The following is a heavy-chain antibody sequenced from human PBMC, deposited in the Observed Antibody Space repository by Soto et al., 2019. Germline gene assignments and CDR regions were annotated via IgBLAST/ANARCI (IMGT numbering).Heavy chain of an antibody. Sequence: EVQLVESGGGLVQPGRSLRLSCAASGFTFDDYAMHWVRQAPGKGLEWVSGISWNSGSIGYADSVKGRFTISRDNAKNSLFLQMHSLRAEDTALYYCWSYYYGMDVWGQGTTVTVSS. CDR2: ISWNSGSI. D-gene: IGHD2-8*02. CDR3: WSYYYGMDV. CDR1: GFTFDDYA. V-gene: IGHV3-9*01. J-gene: IGHJ6*02.